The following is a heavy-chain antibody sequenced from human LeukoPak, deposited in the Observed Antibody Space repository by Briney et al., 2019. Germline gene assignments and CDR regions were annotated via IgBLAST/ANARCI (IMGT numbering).Heavy chain of an antibody. CDR1: GFTSSSYA. D-gene: IGHD4-11*01. Sequence: HPGGSLRLSCAASGFTSSSYAMSWVRQAPGKGLEWVSAISGSGGSTYYADSVKGRFTISRDNSKNTLYLQMNSLRAEDTAVYYCAKVSKDYYYYYMDVWGKGTTVTVSS. V-gene: IGHV3-23*01. J-gene: IGHJ6*03. CDR3: AKVSKDYYYYYMDV. CDR2: ISGSGGST.